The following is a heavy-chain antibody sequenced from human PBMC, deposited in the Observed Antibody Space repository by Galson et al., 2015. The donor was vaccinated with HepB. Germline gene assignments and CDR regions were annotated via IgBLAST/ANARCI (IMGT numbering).Heavy chain of an antibody. D-gene: IGHD3-22*01. J-gene: IGHJ4*02. CDR1: GFTFSSYS. CDR2: ISSSSSYI. CDR3: ARSERNYYDSSGYPDY. Sequence: SLRLSCAASGFTFSSYSMNWVRQAPGKGLEWVSSISSSSSYIYYADSVKGRFTISRDNAKNSLYLQMNSLRAEDTAVYYCARSERNYYDSSGYPDYWGQGTLVTVSS. V-gene: IGHV3-21*01.